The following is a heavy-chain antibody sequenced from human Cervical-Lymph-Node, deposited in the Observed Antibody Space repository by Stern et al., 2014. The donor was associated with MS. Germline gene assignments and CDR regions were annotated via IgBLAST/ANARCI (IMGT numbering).Heavy chain of an antibody. CDR2: INTDNGNT. CDR3: ARDTYYDSNGPNGH. D-gene: IGHD3-22*01. J-gene: IGHJ4*02. V-gene: IGHV1-3*04. CDR1: GYIFTSYA. Sequence: VQLVESGAEVKKPGASVKVSCQASGYIFTSYAMHWARQAPGQRLEWMGGINTDNGNTRYSQKFQGRVTIARDASANTVYMEMSSLRSEDTAVYYCARDTYYDSNGPNGHWGQGTLVTVS.